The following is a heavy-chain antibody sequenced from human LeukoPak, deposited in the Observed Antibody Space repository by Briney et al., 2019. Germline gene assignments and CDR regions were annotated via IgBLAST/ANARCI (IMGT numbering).Heavy chain of an antibody. Sequence: SGGSLRLSCAASGFTFSSYAMSWVRRAPGKGLEWVSAISGSGGSTYYADSVKGRFTISRDNSKNTLYLQMNSLRAEDTAVYYCAKPMTVAGTPDYGYWGQGTLVTVSS. CDR2: ISGSGGST. V-gene: IGHV3-23*01. D-gene: IGHD6-19*01. J-gene: IGHJ4*02. CDR3: AKPMTVAGTPDYGY. CDR1: GFTFSSYA.